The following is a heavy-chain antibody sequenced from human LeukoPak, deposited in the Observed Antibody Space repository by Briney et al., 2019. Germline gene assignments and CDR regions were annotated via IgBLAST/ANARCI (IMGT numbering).Heavy chain of an antibody. CDR3: ARDLRYYDFWSGYYPYYYYMDV. J-gene: IGHJ6*03. Sequence: SETLSLTCTVSGGSISSYYWSWIRQPPGKGLEWIGYIYYSGSTNYNPSLKSRVTISVDTSKNQFSLKLSSVTATDTAVYYCARDLRYYDFWSGYYPYYYYMDVWGKGTTVTVSS. D-gene: IGHD3-3*01. CDR2: IYYSGST. CDR1: GGSISSYY. V-gene: IGHV4-59*01.